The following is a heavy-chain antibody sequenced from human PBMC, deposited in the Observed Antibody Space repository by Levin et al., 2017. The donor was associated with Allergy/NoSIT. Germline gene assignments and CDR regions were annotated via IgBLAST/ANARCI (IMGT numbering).Heavy chain of an antibody. CDR2: INHSGST. Sequence: KASETLSLTCAVYGGSFSGYYWSWIRQPPGKGLEWIGEINHSGSTNYNPSLKSRVTISVDTSKNQFSLKLSSVTAADTAVYYCARVSGWRRGAFDIWGQGTMVTVSS. CDR1: GGSFSGYY. D-gene: IGHD6-19*01. CDR3: ARVSGWRRGAFDI. J-gene: IGHJ3*02. V-gene: IGHV4-34*01.